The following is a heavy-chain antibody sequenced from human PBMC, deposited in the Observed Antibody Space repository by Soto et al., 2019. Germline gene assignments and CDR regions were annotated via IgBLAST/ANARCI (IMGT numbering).Heavy chain of an antibody. CDR2: INPNRGDT. CDR1: GYTFTGYY. J-gene: IGHJ5*02. CDR3: ASATYSSLLLNWFDT. D-gene: IGHD3-22*01. V-gene: IGHV1-2*02. Sequence: ASVKVSCKASGYTFTGYYMHWVRQAPGQGLEWMGWINPNRGDTKYAQKFQGRVTMTRDTSISTAYMELSRLRSDDTAVYYCASATYSSLLLNWFDTWGQGTLVTVSS.